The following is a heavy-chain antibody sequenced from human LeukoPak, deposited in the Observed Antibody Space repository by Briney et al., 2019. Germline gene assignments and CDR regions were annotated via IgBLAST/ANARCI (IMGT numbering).Heavy chain of an antibody. CDR2: ISAYNGNT. D-gene: IGHD2-2*01. CDR3: ARWKPTYCSSTSCSATYYFDY. J-gene: IGHJ4*02. CDR1: GYTFTSYG. Sequence: ASVKVSCKASGYTFTSYGISWVRQAPGQGLEWMGWISAYNGNTSYAQKLQGRVTMTTDTSTSTAYMELRSLRSDDTAVYYCARWKPTYCSSTSCSATYYFDYWGQGTLVTVSS. V-gene: IGHV1-18*01.